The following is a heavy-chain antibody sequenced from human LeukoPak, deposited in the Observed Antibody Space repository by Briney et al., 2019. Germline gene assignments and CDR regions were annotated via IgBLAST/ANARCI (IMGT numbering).Heavy chain of an antibody. CDR2: IYYSGST. CDR3: ARHSSDYDFWSGYPYYFDY. CDR1: GGSISSYY. Sequence: SETLSLTCTVSGGSISSYYWSWIRQPPGKGLEWIGCIYYSGSTNYNPSLKSRVTISVDTSKNQFSLKLSSVTAADTAVYYCARHSSDYDFWSGYPYYFDYWGQGTLVTVSS. V-gene: IGHV4-59*08. D-gene: IGHD3-3*01. J-gene: IGHJ4*02.